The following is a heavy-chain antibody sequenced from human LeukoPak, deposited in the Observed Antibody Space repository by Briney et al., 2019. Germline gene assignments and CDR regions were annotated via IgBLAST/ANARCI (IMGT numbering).Heavy chain of an antibody. CDR2: FYSSGNT. D-gene: IGHD3-10*01. CDR1: GASISTTAYY. V-gene: IGHV4-61*02. Sequence: SETLSLTCTVSGASISTTAYYWSWIRQPAGKGLEWIGRFYSSGNTKYNPSLKSRVTISVDTSRNEFSLKLSSVTAADTAMYYCARELWFGELLEGWFDPWGQGTLVTVSS. J-gene: IGHJ5*02. CDR3: ARELWFGELLEGWFDP.